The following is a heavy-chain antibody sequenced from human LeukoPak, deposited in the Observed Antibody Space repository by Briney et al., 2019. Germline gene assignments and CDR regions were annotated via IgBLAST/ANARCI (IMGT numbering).Heavy chain of an antibody. J-gene: IGHJ4*02. D-gene: IGHD3-10*01. CDR2: ISGSGGST. CDR3: AKDLGYYGSGIYDELGD. V-gene: IGHV3-23*01. CDR1: GFTFSSYA. Sequence: GGSLRLSCAASGFTFSSYAMSWVRQAPGKGLEWVSAISGSGGSTYYADSVKGRFTISRDNSKNTLYLQMNSLRAEDTAVYYCAKDLGYYGSGIYDELGDWGQGTLVTVSS.